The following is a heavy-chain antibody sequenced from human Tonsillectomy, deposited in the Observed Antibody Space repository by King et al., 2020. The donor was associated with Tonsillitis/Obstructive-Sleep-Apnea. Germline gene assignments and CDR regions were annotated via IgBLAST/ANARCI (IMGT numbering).Heavy chain of an antibody. J-gene: IGHJ6*03. CDR1: XXXFXXXG. Sequence: VQLVESGAEVKKXGAXVXXSXTXSXXXFXXXGISXXRQAPGQGLEXMGWISAYNGXTNYAQKLQXRVTMTTDTSTRTAYMGPCSRRXDDTAGYYCARGGXSSSXYYYMXXWXXGXXXXVS. CDR2: ISAYNGXT. CDR3: ARGGXSSSXYYYMXX. D-gene: IGHD6-13*01. V-gene: IGHV1-18*01.